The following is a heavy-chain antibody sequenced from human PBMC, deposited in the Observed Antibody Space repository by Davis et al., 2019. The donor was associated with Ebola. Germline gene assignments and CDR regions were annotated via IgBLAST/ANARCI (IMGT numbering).Heavy chain of an antibody. CDR3: ARAKVYTYGCAY. CDR1: GYTFTSYY. J-gene: IGHJ4*02. V-gene: IGHV1-46*01. D-gene: IGHD5-18*01. CDR2: IDPSGGTT. Sequence: ASAKVSCKASGYTFTSYYMHWVRQAPGQGLEWMGIIDPSGGTTNYAQKFQGRVTMTRDTSTSTVYMELGSLRSEDTAMYYCARAKVYTYGCAYWGQGTLVSVSS.